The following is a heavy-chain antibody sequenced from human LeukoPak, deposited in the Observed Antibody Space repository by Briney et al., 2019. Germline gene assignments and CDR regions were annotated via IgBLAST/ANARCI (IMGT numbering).Heavy chain of an antibody. CDR1: GFTFSSYE. CDR2: ISSSGSTK. D-gene: IGHD2-15*01. J-gene: IGHJ3*02. Sequence: GGSLRLSCAASGFTFSSYEMNWVRQAPGKGLEWVSHISSSGSTKYYADSVKGRFTISRDNAKNSLYLQMNSLRAEDTAVYYCARDLLLAGYCSGGSCYNAFDIWGQGTMVTVSS. V-gene: IGHV3-48*03. CDR3: ARDLLLAGYCSGGSCYNAFDI.